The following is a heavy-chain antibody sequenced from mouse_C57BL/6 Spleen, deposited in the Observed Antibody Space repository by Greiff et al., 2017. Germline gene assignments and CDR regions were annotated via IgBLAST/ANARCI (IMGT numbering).Heavy chain of an antibody. CDR1: GYSFTSYY. J-gene: IGHJ2*01. D-gene: IGHD2-1*01. Sequence: VQLQQSGPELVKPGASVKISCKASGYSFTSYYIHWVKQRPGQGLEWIGWIYPGSGNTKYNEKFKGKATLTADTSSSTAYMQLSSLTSEDSAVYYCARLKGGYGNYFDDWGKGTTLTVSS. V-gene: IGHV1-66*01. CDR2: IYPGSGNT. CDR3: ARLKGGYGNYFDD.